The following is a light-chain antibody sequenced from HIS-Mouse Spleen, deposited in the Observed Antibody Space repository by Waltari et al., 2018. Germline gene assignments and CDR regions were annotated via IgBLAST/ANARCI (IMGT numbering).Light chain of an antibody. Sequence: IVLTQSPATLSLSLGERATLSCRASQSVSSYLAWYQQKHGQAPRLLIYDASNRATGIPARFSGIGSVSDFPLTIRSLEPEDFAVYYCHQRSNWTPTFGQRTKVEIK. CDR2: DAS. CDR3: HQRSNWTPT. J-gene: IGKJ1*01. CDR1: QSVSSY. V-gene: IGKV3-11*01.